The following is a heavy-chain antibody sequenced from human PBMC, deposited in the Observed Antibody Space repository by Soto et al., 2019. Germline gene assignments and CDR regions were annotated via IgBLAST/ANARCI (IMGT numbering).Heavy chain of an antibody. V-gene: IGHV4-4*02. D-gene: IGHD3-16*02. CDR1: SGSIRSSNW. Sequence: SETLSLTCAVSSGSIRSSNWWSWVRQPPGKGLEWIGEIYHSGSTNYNPSLKSRVTISVDKSKNQFSLKLSSVTAADTAVYYCARRGVIDKKLDYWGQGTLVTVSS. CDR3: ARRGVIDKKLDY. CDR2: IYHSGST. J-gene: IGHJ4*02.